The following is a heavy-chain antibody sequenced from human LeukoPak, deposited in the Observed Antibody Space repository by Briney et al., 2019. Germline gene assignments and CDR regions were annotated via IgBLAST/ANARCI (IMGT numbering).Heavy chain of an antibody. CDR2: INPNSGGT. Sequence: ASVKVSCKTSGYTFTAYYIHWVRQAPGQGLEWMGWINPNSGGTDYAQKFQGRVTMTRDTSITTAYMDLSRLTSDDTAVYYCAYGTTWYAGWGQGTLVTVSS. CDR1: GYTFTAYY. D-gene: IGHD6-13*01. CDR3: AYGTTWYAG. J-gene: IGHJ4*02. V-gene: IGHV1-2*02.